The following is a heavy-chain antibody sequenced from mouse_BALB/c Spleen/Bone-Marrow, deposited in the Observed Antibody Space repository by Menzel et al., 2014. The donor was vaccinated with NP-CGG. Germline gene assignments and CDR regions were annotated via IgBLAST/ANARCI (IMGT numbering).Heavy chain of an antibody. CDR3: ASYYYGRYFDV. CDR1: GFNIKDTY. Sequence: EVKLQESGAELVKPGASVKLSCTASGFNIKDTYMHWVKQRPEQGLEWIGRIDPANGNTKYDPKFQGKATITADTSSNTSYLQLSSLTSEGTAVYYCASYYYGRYFDVWGAGTTVTVSS. V-gene: IGHV14-3*02. J-gene: IGHJ1*01. D-gene: IGHD1-1*01. CDR2: IDPANGNT.